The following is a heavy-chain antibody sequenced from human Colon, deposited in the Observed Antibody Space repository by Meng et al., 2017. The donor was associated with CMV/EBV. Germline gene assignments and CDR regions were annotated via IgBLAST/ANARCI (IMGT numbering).Heavy chain of an antibody. CDR1: GFTFSNHY. CDR2: ISGSSDSI. D-gene: IGHD3-16*01. J-gene: IGHJ4*01. CDR3: AGGYYFDY. Sequence: GESLKISCEVSGFTFSNHYMNWVRQAPGKGLECVSSISGSSDSIYYVDSVKGRFTISRGNAKNSLYLQMNSLRAEDTAIYYCAGGYYFDYWGHGTLVTVSS. V-gene: IGHV3-21*01.